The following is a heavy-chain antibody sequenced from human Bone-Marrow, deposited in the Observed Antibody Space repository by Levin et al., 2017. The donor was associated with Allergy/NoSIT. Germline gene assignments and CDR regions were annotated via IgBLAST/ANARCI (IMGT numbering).Heavy chain of an antibody. CDR3: AKDAFLVPPTMIAVAGTRGNYFDY. CDR2: ISGTGVST. D-gene: IGHD6-19*01. CDR1: GFTFSSYA. J-gene: IGHJ4*02. Sequence: PGGSLRLSCAASGFTFSSYAMSWVRQAPGKGLEWVSAISGTGVSTYYADSVKGRVFISRDNSKNTLYLQVNSLRVEDTAVYYCAKDAFLVPPTMIAVAGTRGNYFDYWGQGALVTVSS. V-gene: IGHV3-23*01.